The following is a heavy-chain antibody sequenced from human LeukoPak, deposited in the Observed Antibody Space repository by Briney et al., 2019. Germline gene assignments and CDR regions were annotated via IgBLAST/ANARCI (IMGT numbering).Heavy chain of an antibody. CDR2: IYTSGST. CDR3: ARYLGYCSGGSCLQWAFDI. D-gene: IGHD2-15*01. V-gene: IGHV4-61*02. Sequence: PSETLSLTCTVSGGSISSGSYYWSWIRQPAGKGPEWIGRIYTSGSTNYNPSLKSRVSTSVDTSKNQFSLKLTSVTAADTAVYYCARYLGYCSGGSCLQWAFDIWGQGTMVTVSS. J-gene: IGHJ3*02. CDR1: GGSISSGSYY.